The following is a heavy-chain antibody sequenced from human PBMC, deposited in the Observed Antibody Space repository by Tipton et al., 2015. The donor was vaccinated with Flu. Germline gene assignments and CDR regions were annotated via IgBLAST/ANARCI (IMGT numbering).Heavy chain of an antibody. V-gene: IGHV4-34*01. CDR3: ARAVWGGYNDY. CDR1: GFTFSSYA. CDR2: INHSGST. D-gene: IGHD5-12*01. Sequence: LRLSCAASGFTFSSYAMSWVRQAPGKGLEWIGEINHSGSTNYNPSLKSRVTISVDTSKNQFSLKLSSVTAADTAVYYCARAVWGGYNDYWGQGTLVTVSS. J-gene: IGHJ4*02.